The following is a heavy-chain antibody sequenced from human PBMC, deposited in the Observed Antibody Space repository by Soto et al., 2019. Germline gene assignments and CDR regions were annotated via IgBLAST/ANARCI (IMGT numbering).Heavy chain of an antibody. CDR2: IDPSDSYT. J-gene: IGHJ4*02. Sequence: GESLKISCKGSGYSFTSYWISWVRQMPGKGLEWMGRIDPSDSYTNYSPSFQGHVTISADKSISTAYLQWSSLKASDTAMYYCARLTTPYCTNGVCYRYWGQGTLVTVSS. CDR1: GYSFTSYW. D-gene: IGHD2-8*01. V-gene: IGHV5-10-1*01. CDR3: ARLTTPYCTNGVCYRY.